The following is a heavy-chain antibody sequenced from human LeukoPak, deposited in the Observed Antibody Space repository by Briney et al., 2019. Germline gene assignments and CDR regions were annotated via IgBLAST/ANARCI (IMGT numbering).Heavy chain of an antibody. J-gene: IGHJ6*02. Sequence: ASVKVSCKASGYTFTSYYMHWVRQAHGQGLEWMGIINPSGGSTSYAQKFQGRVTMTRDTSTSTVYMELSSLGSEDTAVYYCAREIATTAAAGYGMDVRGQGTTVTVSS. D-gene: IGHD6-13*01. CDR3: AREIATTAAAGYGMDV. CDR2: INPSGGST. V-gene: IGHV1-46*01. CDR1: GYTFTSYY.